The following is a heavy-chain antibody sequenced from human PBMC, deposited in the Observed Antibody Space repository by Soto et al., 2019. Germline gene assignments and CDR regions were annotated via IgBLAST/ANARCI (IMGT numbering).Heavy chain of an antibody. V-gene: IGHV2-5*02. D-gene: IGHD3-3*01. CDR1: GFSLTTSGVG. CDR2: IYWDDDK. CDR3: AHRVLRTVFGLVTTTAIYFDF. Sequence: QITLNESGPTQVKPRQTLTLTCTFSGFSLTTSGVGVGWIRQSPGKAPEWLALIYWDDDKRYSPSLTSRLTITKDTSKNHVVLTMADLDPADTATYYCAHRVLRTVFGLVTTTAIYFDFWGQGTPVAVSS. J-gene: IGHJ4*02.